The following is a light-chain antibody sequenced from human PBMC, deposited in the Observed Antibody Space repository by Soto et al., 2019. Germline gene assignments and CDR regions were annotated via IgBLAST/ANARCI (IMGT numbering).Light chain of an antibody. V-gene: IGKV3-15*01. CDR1: QRVTNA. J-gene: IGKJ4*01. CDR3: QHYNNWPLT. CDR2: GAS. Sequence: EIVMTQSPATLSVSPGERVTLSCRASQRVTNAFAWYQQKPGQPPRLVIYGASTRATGIPARFSGSGSGTESTLTISSLQSEDFAVYYCQHYNNWPLTFGGGTKVVIK.